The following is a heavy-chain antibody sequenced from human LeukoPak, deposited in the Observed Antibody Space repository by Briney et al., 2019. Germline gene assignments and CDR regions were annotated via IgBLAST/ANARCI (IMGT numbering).Heavy chain of an antibody. D-gene: IGHD1-26*01. CDR1: GGSISSYY. CDR3: ARVGIRQGAFDI. J-gene: IGHJ3*02. Sequence: PSETLSLTCTVSGGSISSYYWSWIRQPPGKGLEWIGYIYYSGGTNYNPSLKSRVTISVDTSKNQFSLKLSSVTAADTAVYYCARVGIRQGAFDIWGHGTMVTVSS. V-gene: IGHV4-59*01. CDR2: IYYSGGT.